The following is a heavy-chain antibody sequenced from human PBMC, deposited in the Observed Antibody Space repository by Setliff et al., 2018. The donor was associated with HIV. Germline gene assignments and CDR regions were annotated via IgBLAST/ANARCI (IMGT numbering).Heavy chain of an antibody. CDR3: ARAAEPSTYYDFWSGPGAYYYYMDV. D-gene: IGHD3-3*01. Sequence: SETLSLTCTVSGGSISSHYWSWIRQPAGKGLEWIGHIYTSGSTNYNPSLKSRVTISVDTSKNQFSLKLSSVTAADTAVYHCARAAEPSTYYDFWSGPGAYYYYMDVWGKGTTATVSS. CDR2: IYTSGST. J-gene: IGHJ6*03. CDR1: GGSISSHY. V-gene: IGHV4-4*07.